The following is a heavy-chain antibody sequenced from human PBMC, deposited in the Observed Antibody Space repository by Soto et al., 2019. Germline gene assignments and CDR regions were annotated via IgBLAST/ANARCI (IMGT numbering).Heavy chain of an antibody. D-gene: IGHD3-10*01. CDR3: AKDGEGPSRNFDY. J-gene: IGHJ4*02. V-gene: IGHV3-23*01. CDR2: IRGSGSEA. CDR1: GFTFSTYA. Sequence: EVQLLESGGGLVQPGGSLRLSCAASGFTFSTYAMSWVRQAPGKGLEWVSAIRGSGSEAFYAGSVKGRFTISRDNSKNTLYLQINSLRAEDTAVFYCAKDGEGPSRNFDYWGQGTLVTVSS.